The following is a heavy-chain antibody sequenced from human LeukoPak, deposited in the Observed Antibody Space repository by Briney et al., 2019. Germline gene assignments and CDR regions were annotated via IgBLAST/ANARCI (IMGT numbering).Heavy chain of an antibody. V-gene: IGHV1-46*01. CDR3: ARVVPGTEYYFDY. Sequence: ASVKVSCKASGYTFTSYYMHWVRQAPGEGLEWMGIINPTGGSTSYAQKFQGRVTMTRDTSTSTVYMELSSLRSEDTAVYYCARVVPGTEYYFDYWGQGTLVTVSS. D-gene: IGHD1-1*01. CDR2: INPTGGST. CDR1: GYTFTSYY. J-gene: IGHJ4*02.